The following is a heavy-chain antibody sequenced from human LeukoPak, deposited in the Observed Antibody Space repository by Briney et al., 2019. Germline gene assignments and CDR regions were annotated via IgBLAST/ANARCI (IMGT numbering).Heavy chain of an antibody. V-gene: IGHV3-23*01. D-gene: IGHD3-16*01. CDR3: AKGGDLITYFDY. CDR2: ISGSGGTP. Sequence: GGSLRLSCAASGFTFSTYAMNWVRQAPGKGLEWVSTISGSGGTPHYADSVKGRFTISRGNSKNTLHLQMNSLRAEDTAVYYCAKGGDLITYFDYWGQGTLVTVSS. J-gene: IGHJ4*02. CDR1: GFTFSTYA.